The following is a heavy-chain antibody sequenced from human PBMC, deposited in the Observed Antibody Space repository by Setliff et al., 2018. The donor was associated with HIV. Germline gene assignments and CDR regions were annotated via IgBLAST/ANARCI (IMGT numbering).Heavy chain of an antibody. V-gene: IGHV3-49*04. Sequence: GGSLRLSCAASGFTFSSYGMSWVRQAPGKGLEWVGFIRSKAYGGTTEYAASVKGRFTISRDDSKSIAYLQMNSLKTEDTAVYYCTRDRPSSPSYYNFWSGYPNDAFDIWGQGTMVTVSS. CDR3: TRDRPSSPSYYNFWSGYPNDAFDI. J-gene: IGHJ3*02. D-gene: IGHD3-3*01. CDR1: GFTFSSYG. CDR2: IRSKAYGGTT.